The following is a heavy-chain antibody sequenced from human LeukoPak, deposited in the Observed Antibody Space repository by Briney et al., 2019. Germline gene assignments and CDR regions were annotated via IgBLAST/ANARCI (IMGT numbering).Heavy chain of an antibody. D-gene: IGHD5-12*01. CDR2: IYYSGRT. V-gene: IGHV4-59*01. J-gene: IGHJ4*02. Sequence: PSETLSLTCTDSGGSISSYYCSWIRQPPGKGLEWIGYIYYSGRTNYNPSLKSRVTMSVDTSKNQFSLKLSSVTAADTAFYYCARGPTRYYFDYWGQGTLVTVSS. CDR3: ARGPTRYYFDY. CDR1: GGSISSYY.